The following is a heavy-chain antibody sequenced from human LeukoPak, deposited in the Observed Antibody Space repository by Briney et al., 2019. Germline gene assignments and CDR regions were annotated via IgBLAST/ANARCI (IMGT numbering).Heavy chain of an antibody. CDR3: AKDYNNGFDY. Sequence: GGSLRLSCAASGFSFSGYGMHWVRQAPGKGLEWVTFIRYDGSTKSYADSVKGRFTTARDNSKNTLYLQINSLRAEDTAVYFCAKDYNNGFDYWGQGALVTVSS. V-gene: IGHV3-30*02. D-gene: IGHD1-14*01. CDR1: GFSFSGYG. J-gene: IGHJ4*02. CDR2: IRYDGSTK.